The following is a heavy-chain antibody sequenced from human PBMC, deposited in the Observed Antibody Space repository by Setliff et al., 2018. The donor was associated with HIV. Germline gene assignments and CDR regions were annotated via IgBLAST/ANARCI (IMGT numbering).Heavy chain of an antibody. CDR1: GFTFSSYG. Sequence: GGSLRLSCTASGFTFSSYGMHWVRQAPGKGLEWVAVIWYDESNKFYADSVKSRFTISRDSSKNTLYLQMNSLRGEDTAVYYCARYGSGGDSMAPFDNWGPGTLVTVSS. CDR2: IWYDESNK. D-gene: IGHD3-10*01. CDR3: ARYGSGGDSMAPFDN. J-gene: IGHJ4*02. V-gene: IGHV3-33*01.